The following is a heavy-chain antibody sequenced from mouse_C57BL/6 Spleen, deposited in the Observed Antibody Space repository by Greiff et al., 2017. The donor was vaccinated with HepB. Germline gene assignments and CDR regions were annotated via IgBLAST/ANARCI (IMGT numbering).Heavy chain of an antibody. CDR2: INPGSGGT. Sequence: QVQLKESGAELVRPGTSVKVSCKASGYAFTNYLIEWVKQRPGQGLEWIGVINPGSGGTNYNEKFKGKATLTADKSSSTAYMQLSSLTSEDSAVYFCARIDGYYEAYWGQGTLVTVSA. V-gene: IGHV1-54*01. CDR3: ARIDGYYEAY. J-gene: IGHJ3*01. D-gene: IGHD2-3*01. CDR1: GYAFTNYL.